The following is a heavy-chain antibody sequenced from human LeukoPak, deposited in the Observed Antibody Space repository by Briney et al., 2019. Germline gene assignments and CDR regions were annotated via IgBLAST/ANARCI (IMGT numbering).Heavy chain of an antibody. CDR2: ISSSGSTI. V-gene: IGHV3-11*01. D-gene: IGHD5-12*01. CDR1: GFTFSDYY. J-gene: IGHJ6*02. CDR3: ARDSRYSGYDLDLLNYYYGMDV. Sequence: GGSLRLSCAASGFTFSDYYMGWIRQAPGKGLEWVSYISSSGSTIYYADSVKGRFTISRDNAKNSLYLQMNSLRAEDAAVYYCARDSRYSGYDLDLLNYYYGMDVWGQGTTVTVSS.